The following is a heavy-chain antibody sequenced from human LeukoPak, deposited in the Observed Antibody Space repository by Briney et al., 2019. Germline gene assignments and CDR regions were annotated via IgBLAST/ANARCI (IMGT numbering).Heavy chain of an antibody. CDR3: ARGQYLYYDSRDCLGVDV. J-gene: IGHJ6*02. Sequence: GGSLRLSCAVSGIICSSYSMNWVHQAPGKGLEWVSYISSSGSTIYYADSVKGRFTISRDNAKNSLYLQMNSLRAEDTAVYYCARGQYLYYDSRDCLGVDVWGQGTTVTVSS. CDR2: ISSSGSTI. D-gene: IGHD3-22*01. V-gene: IGHV3-48*01. CDR1: GIICSSYS.